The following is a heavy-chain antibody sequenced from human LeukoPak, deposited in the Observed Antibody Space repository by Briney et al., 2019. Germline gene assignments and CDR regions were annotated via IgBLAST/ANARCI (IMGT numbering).Heavy chain of an antibody. D-gene: IGHD6-13*01. CDR2: ISAYNGNT. CDR3: ARPMQQPVPYDAFDI. CDR1: GYTFTSYG. V-gene: IGHV1-18*01. Sequence: ASVKVSCKASGYTFTSYGISWVRQAPGQGLEWMGWISAYNGNTNYAQKLQGRVTMTTDTSTSTAYMELRSLRSDDTAVYYCARPMQQPVPYDAFDIWGQGTMVTVSS. J-gene: IGHJ3*02.